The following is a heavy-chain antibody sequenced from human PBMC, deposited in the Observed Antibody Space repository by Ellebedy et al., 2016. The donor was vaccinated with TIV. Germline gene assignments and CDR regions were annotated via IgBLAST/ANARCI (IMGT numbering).Heavy chain of an antibody. D-gene: IGHD3-22*01. V-gene: IGHV3-23*01. CDR2: ISGSGGST. Sequence: PGGSLRLSCAVSGFTFSSYAMSWVRQAPGKGLEWVSAISGSGGSTYYADSVKGRFTISRDNSKNTLYRQMNSMRAEDTAVYYCTRRGVSGDYGTPSDYWGPGTLVTVSS. CDR1: GFTFSSYA. CDR3: TRRGVSGDYGTPSDY. J-gene: IGHJ4*02.